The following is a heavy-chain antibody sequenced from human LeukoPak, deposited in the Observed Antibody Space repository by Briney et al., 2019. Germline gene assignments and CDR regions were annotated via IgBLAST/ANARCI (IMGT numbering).Heavy chain of an antibody. V-gene: IGHV4-59*08. CDR1: GGSISSYY. Sequence: KASETLSLTCSVSGGSISSYYWKWIRQPAGKGLEWIGYIYYSGSTNYNPSLKSRVTISVDTSKNQFSLKLSSVTAADTAVYYCARQRGTQRRPDAFDIWGQGTMVTVSS. J-gene: IGHJ3*02. CDR2: IYYSGST. CDR3: ARQRGTQRRPDAFDI. D-gene: IGHD1-1*01.